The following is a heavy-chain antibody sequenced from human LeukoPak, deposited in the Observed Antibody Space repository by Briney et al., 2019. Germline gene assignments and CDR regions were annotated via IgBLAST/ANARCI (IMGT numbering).Heavy chain of an antibody. CDR2: MWYSGDT. V-gene: IGHV4-39*06. CDR3: ARVRNYRGYDGLRSFWFDS. CDR1: GVSISSTSYF. Sequence: SETLSLTCTVSGVSISSTSYFWGWVRQARGKEMEGIGSMWYSGDTYHRPALKRRITMSVDTTKNQVVGNLNSATAADTAVYFSARVRNYRGYDGLRSFWFDSWGQGTQVAVSS. J-gene: IGHJ5*01. D-gene: IGHD5-12*01.